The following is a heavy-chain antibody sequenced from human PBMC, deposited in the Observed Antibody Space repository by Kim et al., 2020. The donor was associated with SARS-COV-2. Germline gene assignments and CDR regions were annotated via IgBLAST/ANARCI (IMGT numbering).Heavy chain of an antibody. V-gene: IGHV3-48*03. Sequence: GGSLRVSCAASGFTFSSYEMNWVRQAPGKGLEWVSYISSSGSTIYYADSVKGRFTISRDNAKNSLYLQMNSLRAEDTAVYYCARDPYSSSYNYYGMDVWGQGTTVTVSS. CDR2: ISSSGSTI. CDR3: ARDPYSSSYNYYGMDV. CDR1: GFTFSSYE. D-gene: IGHD6-13*01. J-gene: IGHJ6*02.